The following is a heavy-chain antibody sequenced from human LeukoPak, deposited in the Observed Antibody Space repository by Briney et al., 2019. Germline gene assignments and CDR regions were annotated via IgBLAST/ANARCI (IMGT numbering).Heavy chain of an antibody. V-gene: IGHV3-23*01. CDR1: GFTFSNYA. CDR2: ISGSGDST. CDR3: AKWGDYDILTGYYDSDY. J-gene: IGHJ4*01. D-gene: IGHD3-9*01. Sequence: GSLRLSCAASGFTFSNYAMSWVRQAPGKGLEWVSAISGSGDSTYYADSVKGRFTISRDSSMETLYLQMNTLRVEDTAVYYCAKWGDYDILTGYYDSDYWGHGTLVTVSS.